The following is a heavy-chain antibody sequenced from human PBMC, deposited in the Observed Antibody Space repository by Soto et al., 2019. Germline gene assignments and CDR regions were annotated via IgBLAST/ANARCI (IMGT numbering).Heavy chain of an antibody. Sequence: SETLSLTCSFSGGTIIGYYWTWIRQPAGKGLEWIGRIYSSGNTKYNPSLQSRVTMSLDTSNNQFSLRLTSVTAADTAVYYCARGQRFSDWFDPWGQGTLVTVSS. CDR3: ARGQRFSDWFDP. CDR2: IYSSGNT. D-gene: IGHD3-3*01. CDR1: GGTIIGYY. V-gene: IGHV4-4*07. J-gene: IGHJ5*02.